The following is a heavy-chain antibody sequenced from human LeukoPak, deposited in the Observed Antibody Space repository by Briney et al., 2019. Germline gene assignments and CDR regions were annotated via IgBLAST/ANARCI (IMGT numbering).Heavy chain of an antibody. CDR2: INPNSGGT. J-gene: IGHJ4*02. V-gene: IGHV1-2*02. CDR3: ARDGTGVYNGVQY. CDR1: GYTFTFYY. Sequence: ASVTVSFTGSGYTFTFYYMHWVRQAPGQGLEWMGWINPNSGGTNYAQKFQGRVTMTRDTSIGAVYMELSRLRSDDTAVYYCARDGTGVYNGVQYWGQGTLVTVSS. D-gene: IGHD5-24*01.